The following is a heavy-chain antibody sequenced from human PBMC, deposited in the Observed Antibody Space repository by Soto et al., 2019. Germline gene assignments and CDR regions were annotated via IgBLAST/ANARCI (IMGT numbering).Heavy chain of an antibody. Sequence: QVQLVESGGGVVQPGRSLRLSCAASGFTFSSYGMHWVRQAPGKGLEGVAFISYDGSDKNYTDSVKGRFTISRENSKSTVYLQMNSLRPDDTAVYYCAKRWVRGVLDYWGQGTLVTVSS. D-gene: IGHD3-10*01. V-gene: IGHV3-30*18. CDR3: AKRWVRGVLDY. J-gene: IGHJ4*02. CDR1: GFTFSSYG. CDR2: ISYDGSDK.